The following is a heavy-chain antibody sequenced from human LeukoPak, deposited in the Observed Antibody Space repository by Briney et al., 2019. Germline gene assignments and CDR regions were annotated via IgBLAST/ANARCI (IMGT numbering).Heavy chain of an antibody. CDR3: ARGDKPGQGFDY. J-gene: IGHJ4*02. CDR2: IYTSGST. V-gene: IGHV4-4*07. CDR1: GGSISSYY. D-gene: IGHD2-15*01. Sequence: SETLSLTSTVSGGSISSYYWSWIRQPAGKGLEWIGRIYTSGSTNYNPSLKSRLTMSVDTSKNQFSLNLTSVTAADTAVYYCARGDKPGQGFDYWGQGTLVTVSS.